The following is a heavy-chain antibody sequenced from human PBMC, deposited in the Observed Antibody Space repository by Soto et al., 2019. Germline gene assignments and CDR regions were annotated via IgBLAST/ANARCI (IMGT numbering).Heavy chain of an antibody. CDR3: VRDVPSSSYFDY. CDR2: IYSSGST. D-gene: IGHD6-13*01. V-gene: IGHV4-59*01. CDR1: GCSISSYY. Sequence: WETLYLTCTVSGCSISSYYWSWVRQPPGKGLEWIGYIYSSGSTSYNPSLKSRVTISVDTSQNQFSLKLWSVTAADTAVYYCVRDVPSSSYFDYWGQGALVTVSS. J-gene: IGHJ4*02.